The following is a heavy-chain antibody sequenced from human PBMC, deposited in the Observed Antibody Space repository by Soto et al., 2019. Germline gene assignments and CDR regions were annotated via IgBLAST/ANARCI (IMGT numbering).Heavy chain of an antibody. CDR1: GFTFSNAW. J-gene: IGHJ4*02. Sequence: EVQLVESGGGLVKPGGSLRLSCAASGFTFSNAWMSWVRQAPGKGLEWVGRIKSKTDGETTDYAAPVKGRFTISRDDSKNTLYLQMNSLETEDTAVYYCTTDTYTIFGVVITFDYWGQGTLVTVSS. V-gene: IGHV3-15*01. CDR3: TTDTYTIFGVVITFDY. D-gene: IGHD3-3*01. CDR2: IKSKTDGETT.